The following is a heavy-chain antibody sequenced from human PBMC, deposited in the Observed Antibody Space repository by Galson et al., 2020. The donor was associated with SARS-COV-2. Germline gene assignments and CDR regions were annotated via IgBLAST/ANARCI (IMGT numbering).Heavy chain of an antibody. CDR3: AKGARTYYSILTGPYYYGMDV. Sequence: GESLKISCAASGFTFSSYAMSWVRQAPGKGLEWVSAISGSGGSTYYADSVKGRFTISRDNSKNTLYLQMNSLRAEDTAVYYCAKGARTYYSILTGPYYYGMDVWGQGTTVTVSS. D-gene: IGHD3-9*01. V-gene: IGHV3-23*01. CDR2: ISGSGGST. CDR1: GFTFSSYA. J-gene: IGHJ6*02.